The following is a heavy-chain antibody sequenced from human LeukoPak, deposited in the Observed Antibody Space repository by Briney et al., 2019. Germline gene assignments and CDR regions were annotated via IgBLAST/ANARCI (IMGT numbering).Heavy chain of an antibody. D-gene: IGHD2-2*02. CDR2: TNHDATR. Sequence: SETLSLTCGVSVGSLNSGNWWTWFRQSPGKGLDWIGETNHDATRNCNPSLRRRVTISADTCKIHFSLIVTSLTAADTAVYYCAAAPILRGEGGEHYKYGMDVWGQGTTVIVSS. CDR1: VGSLNSGNW. J-gene: IGHJ6*02. V-gene: IGHV4/OR15-8*01. CDR3: AAAPILRGEGGEHYKYGMDV.